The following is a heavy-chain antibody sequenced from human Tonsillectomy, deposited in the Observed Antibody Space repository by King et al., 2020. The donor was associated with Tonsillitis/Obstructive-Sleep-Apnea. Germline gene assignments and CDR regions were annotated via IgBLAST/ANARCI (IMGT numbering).Heavy chain of an antibody. J-gene: IGHJ4*02. CDR2: IYYSGST. V-gene: IGHV4-31*03. CDR1: GGSISSGGYY. Sequence: VQLQESGPGLVKPSQTLSLTCTVSGGSISSGGYYWSWIRQHPGKGLEWIGYIYYSGSTYYNPSLKSRVTITVETSKNQFSLKLSSVTAADPAVDYCARGMDDSSGYYVGHFDYWGQGTLVTVSS. CDR3: ARGMDDSSGYYVGHFDY. D-gene: IGHD3-22*01.